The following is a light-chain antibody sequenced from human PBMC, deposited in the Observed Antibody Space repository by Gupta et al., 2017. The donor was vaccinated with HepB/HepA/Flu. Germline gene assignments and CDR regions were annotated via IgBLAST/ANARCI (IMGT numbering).Light chain of an antibody. Sequence: DIQMTQSPSTLSASVGDRVTITCRASQSISSWLAWYQQKPGKAPKLLIYKASSLESGVPSRFSGSGSGTEFTLTISSLQPDDFATYYCQQYNSHLFGQGTKVEIK. J-gene: IGKJ1*01. V-gene: IGKV1-5*03. CDR1: QSISSW. CDR3: QQYNSHL. CDR2: KAS.